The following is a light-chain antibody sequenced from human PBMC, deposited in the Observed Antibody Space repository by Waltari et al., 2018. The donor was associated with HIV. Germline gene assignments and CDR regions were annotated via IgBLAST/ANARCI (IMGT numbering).Light chain of an antibody. CDR3: CSYAGTYTWV. Sequence: QSALTQPRPVSGSPGQSVTISCSGPSTDVGDYNYFSWYQHHPGKVPQLVIYDVTKRPSGVPDRFSGSKSGNTASLTISELQAEDEADYYCCSYAGTYTWVFGGGTKLTVL. J-gene: IGLJ3*02. CDR2: DVT. CDR1: STDVGDYNY. V-gene: IGLV2-11*01.